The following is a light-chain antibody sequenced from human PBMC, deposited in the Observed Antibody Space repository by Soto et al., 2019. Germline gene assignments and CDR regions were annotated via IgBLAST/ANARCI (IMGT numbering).Light chain of an antibody. CDR2: TNS. CDR1: NSNIGRNP. J-gene: IGLJ1*01. Sequence: QSVLTQPPSVSGTPGQRVTISCSGGNSNIGRNPVSWYQEFPGTAPKLLISTNSRRPSWVPDRFSGSKSGTSASLAISGLRSEDEAVYYCGTSDDTVYVFGSGTNVTVL. CDR3: GTSDDTVYV. V-gene: IGLV1-44*01.